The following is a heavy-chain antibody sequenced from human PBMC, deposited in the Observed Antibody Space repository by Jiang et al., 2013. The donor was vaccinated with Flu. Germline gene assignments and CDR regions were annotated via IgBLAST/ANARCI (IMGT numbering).Heavy chain of an antibody. V-gene: IGHV1-46*01. J-gene: IGHJ1*01. CDR3: ARGPTTYSSSWEPPTEYFQH. D-gene: IGHD6-13*01. Sequence: SGAEVKKPGASVKVSCKASGYTFTSYYMHWVRQAPGQGLEWMGIINPSGGSTSYAQKFQGRVTMTRDTSTSTVYMELSSLRSEDTAVYYCARGPTTYSSSWEPPTEYFQHWGQGTLVTVSS. CDR2: INPSGGST. CDR1: GYTFTSYY.